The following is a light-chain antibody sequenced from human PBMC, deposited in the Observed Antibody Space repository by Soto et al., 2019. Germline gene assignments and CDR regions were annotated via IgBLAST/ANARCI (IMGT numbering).Light chain of an antibody. CDR3: CSYAGSYTWL. Sequence: QSALTQPRSVSGSPGQSVTISCTGNSSYVGGYNFVSWCQQHPGKAPKLMIYDVSKRPSGVPDRFSGSKSGNTASLTISGLQAEDEADYYCCSYAGSYTWLFGGGTKLTVL. V-gene: IGLV2-11*01. J-gene: IGLJ3*02. CDR2: DVS. CDR1: SSYVGGYNF.